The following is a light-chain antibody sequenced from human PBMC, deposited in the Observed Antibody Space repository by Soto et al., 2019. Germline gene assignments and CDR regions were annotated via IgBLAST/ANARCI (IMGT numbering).Light chain of an antibody. CDR3: CAYAGSSTCV. V-gene: IGLV2-23*01. CDR1: SSDVGTYNL. J-gene: IGLJ3*02. Sequence: QSALTQPASVSGSPGQSITISCTGTSSDVGTYNLVSWYRQHPGKAPKLMIYEDSKRPSGVSNRFSGSKSGNTASLTISGLQAEDEADYYCCAYAGSSTCVFGGGTKLTVL. CDR2: EDS.